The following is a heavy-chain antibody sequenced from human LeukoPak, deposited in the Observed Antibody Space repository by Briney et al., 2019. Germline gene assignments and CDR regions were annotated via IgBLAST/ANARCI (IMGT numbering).Heavy chain of an antibody. D-gene: IGHD3-22*01. V-gene: IGHV1-3*01. CDR1: GYTFTSYA. J-gene: IGHJ3*02. CDR2: INAGNGNT. CDR3: ATTRTYYYDSSGYIGAFDI. Sequence: ASVKVSCKASGYTFTSYAMHWVRQAPGQRLEWMGWINAGNGNTKYSQKFQGRVTITRDTSASTAYMELSSLRSEDTAVYYCATTRTYYYDSSGYIGAFDIWGQGTMVTVSS.